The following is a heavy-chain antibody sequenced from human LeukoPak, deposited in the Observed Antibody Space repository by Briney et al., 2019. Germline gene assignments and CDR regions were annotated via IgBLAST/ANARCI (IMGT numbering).Heavy chain of an antibody. V-gene: IGHV3-53*04. CDR2: LYSGGTT. J-gene: IGHJ4*02. Sequence: PGGSLRLSCEVSGFSVRKNYKSWVRQAPGKGLEWVSILYSGGTTYSADSVKGRFTISRHQSKNTLYLQLNSLRVDDTAVYYCARRAPTNYFFDNWGQGTLVTVSS. CDR3: ARRAPTNYFFDN. CDR1: GFSVRKNY. D-gene: IGHD1-1*01.